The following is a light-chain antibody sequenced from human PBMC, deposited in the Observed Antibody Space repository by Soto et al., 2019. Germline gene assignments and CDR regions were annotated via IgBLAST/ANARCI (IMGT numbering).Light chain of an antibody. J-gene: IGLJ1*01. V-gene: IGLV2-14*03. CDR2: DVN. CDR3: CSYTSSTAYV. CDR1: SGVIGLYNF. Sequence: APAQPLSVSRAPLQSLHIFTTGTSGVIGLYNFVSWYQQHPGRAPKLMIYDVNNRPSGVSDRFSGSKSGNTASLTISGLQAEDEADYYCCSYTSSTAYVFGTGTKVTVL.